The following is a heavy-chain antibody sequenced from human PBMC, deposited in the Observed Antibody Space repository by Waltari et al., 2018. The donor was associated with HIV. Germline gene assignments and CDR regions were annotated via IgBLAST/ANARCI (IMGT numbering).Heavy chain of an antibody. Sequence: EVQLVESGGGLVQPGGSLRLSCAASGFTFSTYWMSWVRQAPGKGLEWVANIKQDGSEKYYVDSVKGRFTISRDNAKNSLYVQMNSLRAEDTAIYYCARDTDGNYYYGLDVWGQGTTVTVSS. J-gene: IGHJ6*02. CDR2: IKQDGSEK. CDR3: ARDTDGNYYYGLDV. V-gene: IGHV3-7*01. D-gene: IGHD1-1*01. CDR1: GFTFSTYW.